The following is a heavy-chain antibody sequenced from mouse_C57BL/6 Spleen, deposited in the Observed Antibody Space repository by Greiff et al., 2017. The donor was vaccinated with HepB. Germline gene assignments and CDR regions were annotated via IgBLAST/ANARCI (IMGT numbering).Heavy chain of an antibody. CDR1: GYAFSSSW. CDR3: ARRGNYVDWYFDV. V-gene: IGHV1-82*01. Sequence: VKLQQSGPELVKPGASVKISCKASGYAFSSSWMNWVKQRPGKGLEWIGRIYPGDGDTNYNGKFKGKATLTADKSSSTAYMQLSSLTSEDSAVYFCARRGNYVDWYFDVWGTGTTVTVSS. CDR2: IYPGDGDT. J-gene: IGHJ1*03. D-gene: IGHD2-1*01.